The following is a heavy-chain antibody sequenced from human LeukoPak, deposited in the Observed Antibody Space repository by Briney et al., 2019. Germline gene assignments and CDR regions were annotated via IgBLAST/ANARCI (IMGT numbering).Heavy chain of an antibody. CDR1: GDSISSSTYY. V-gene: IGHV4-39*01. CDR3: ARQPTYYYYYMDV. Sequence: SSKTLSLTSTVSGDSISSSTYYWGWIPQPPGRGLEWIGSIYYSGSAYYNPSLKSRVTISVDTSKNQFSLKLNSVTAADTAVYYCARQPTYYYYYMDVWGKGTTVTVSS. J-gene: IGHJ6*03. CDR2: IYYSGSA.